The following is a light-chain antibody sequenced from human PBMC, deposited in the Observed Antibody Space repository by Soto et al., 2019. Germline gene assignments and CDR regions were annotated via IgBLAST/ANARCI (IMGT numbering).Light chain of an antibody. V-gene: IGLV2-14*03. CDR1: SNDVGDYKS. CDR2: DVS. CDR3: SSYRSTGSLRV. Sequence: QSALTQPASVSGSPGQSITISCTGISNDVGDYKSVSWYQQHPGKAPKLVIYDVSDRPSGVSDRFSGSKSGNTASLTISGLQAGDEANYYCSSYRSTGSLRVFGGGTKLTVL. J-gene: IGLJ3*02.